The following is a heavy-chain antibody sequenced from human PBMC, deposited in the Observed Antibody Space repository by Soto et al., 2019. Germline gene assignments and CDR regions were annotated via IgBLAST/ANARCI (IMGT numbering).Heavy chain of an antibody. V-gene: IGHV1-69*13. D-gene: IGHD3-3*01. J-gene: IGHJ3*02. Sequence: SVKVSCKASGGTFSSYAISWVRQAPGQGLEWMGGIIPIFGTANYAQKFQGRVTITADESTSTAYMELSSLRSEDTAVYYCARITIFGVVIRLDAFDIWGQRPLVTVSS. CDR1: GGTFSSYA. CDR2: IIPIFGTA. CDR3: ARITIFGVVIRLDAFDI.